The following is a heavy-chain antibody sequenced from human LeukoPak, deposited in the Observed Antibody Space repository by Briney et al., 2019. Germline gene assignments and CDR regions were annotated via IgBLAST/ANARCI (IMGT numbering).Heavy chain of an antibody. CDR1: GVSISSNY. Sequence: KPSETLSLTCTVSGVSISSNYWSWIRQPPGKGLEWIGYIYNGGSTNYNPSLKSRVTTSVDTSKNQFSLKLTSVTAADTAVYYCATLRDGYEFDYWGQGTLVTVSS. J-gene: IGHJ4*02. CDR3: ATLRDGYEFDY. D-gene: IGHD5-24*01. CDR2: IYNGGST. V-gene: IGHV4-59*01.